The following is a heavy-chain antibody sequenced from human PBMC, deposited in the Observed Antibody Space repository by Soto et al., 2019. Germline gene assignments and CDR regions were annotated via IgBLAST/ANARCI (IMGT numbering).Heavy chain of an antibody. Sequence: SVGSLRLSCAASVFTFSSYGMHCVRHSPGKWLEWVAVISYDGSNKYYADSVKGRFTISRDNSKNTLYLQMNSLRAEDTAVYYCAKELGYCSGGSCYSYYYYYGMDVWGQATTVTVSS. J-gene: IGHJ6*02. CDR2: ISYDGSNK. CDR3: AKELGYCSGGSCYSYYYYYGMDV. D-gene: IGHD2-15*01. V-gene: IGHV3-30*18. CDR1: VFTFSSYG.